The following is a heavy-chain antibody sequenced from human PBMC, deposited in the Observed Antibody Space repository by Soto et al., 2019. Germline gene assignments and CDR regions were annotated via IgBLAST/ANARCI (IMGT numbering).Heavy chain of an antibody. D-gene: IGHD1-7*01. CDR3: AKDPRLELRGVDS. J-gene: IGHJ4*02. V-gene: IGHV3-21*04. CDR2: LSSSGTYI. CDR1: GFTFNKYY. Sequence: GGSLRLSCAASGFTFNKYYMNWVRQAPGKGLEWVSSLSSSGTYIYYADSVRGRFTISRDNSKDTLYLQMDGLRADDTAVYYCAKDPRLELRGVDSWGQGTLVTVSS.